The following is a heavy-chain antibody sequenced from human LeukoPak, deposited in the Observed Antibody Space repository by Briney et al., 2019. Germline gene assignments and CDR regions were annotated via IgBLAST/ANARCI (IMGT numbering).Heavy chain of an antibody. V-gene: IGHV1-8*01. CDR2: MNPNSGNT. J-gene: IGHJ6*03. D-gene: IGHD3-10*01. Sequence: ASVKVSCKASGYTFTSYDINWVRQATGRGLEWMGWMNPNSGNTGYAQKFQGRVTMTRNTSISTAYMELSSLRSEDTAVYYCAREGYGSGSYKYYYYMDVWGKGTTVTISS. CDR1: GYTFTSYD. CDR3: AREGYGSGSYKYYYYMDV.